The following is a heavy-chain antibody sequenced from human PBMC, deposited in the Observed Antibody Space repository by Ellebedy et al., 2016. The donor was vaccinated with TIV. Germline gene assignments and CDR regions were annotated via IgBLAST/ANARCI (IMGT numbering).Heavy chain of an antibody. CDR3: AQSRSTVTDPFDY. D-gene: IGHD4-17*01. CDR2: ISSSSSTI. V-gene: IGHV3-48*01. Sequence: GESLKISCAASGFTFSSYSMNWVRQAPGKGLEWVSYISSSSSTIYYADSVKGRFTISRDNAKNSLYLQMNSLRAEDTAVYYCAQSRSTVTDPFDYWGQGTLVTVSS. CDR1: GFTFSSYS. J-gene: IGHJ4*02.